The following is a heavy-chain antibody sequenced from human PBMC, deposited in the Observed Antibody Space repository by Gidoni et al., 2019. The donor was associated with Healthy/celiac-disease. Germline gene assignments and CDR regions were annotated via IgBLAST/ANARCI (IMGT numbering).Heavy chain of an antibody. J-gene: IGHJ4*02. CDR1: GGSISSSSYY. CDR2: IYYSGST. D-gene: IGHD6-19*01. V-gene: IGHV4-39*01. CDR3: ARFAVAGTPLSYFDY. Sequence: QLQLQESGPGLVKPSETLSLTCTVSGGSISSSSYYWGWIRQPPGKGLEWIGTIYYSGSTYYTPSLKSRVTISVDTSKNQFSLKLSSVTATDTAVYYCARFAVAGTPLSYFDYWGQGTLVTVSP.